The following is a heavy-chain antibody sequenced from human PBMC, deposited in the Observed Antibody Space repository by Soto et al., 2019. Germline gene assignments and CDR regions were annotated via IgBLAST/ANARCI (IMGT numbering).Heavy chain of an antibody. Sequence: PSETLSLGCAVSGGSISSGGYSWSWILQPPGKGLEWIGYIYHSGSTYYNPSLKSRVTISVDRSKNQFSLKLSSVTAADTAVYYCARVAAAGTANFDYWGQGTLVTVSS. V-gene: IGHV4-30-2*01. D-gene: IGHD6-13*01. CDR1: GGSISSGGYS. J-gene: IGHJ4*02. CDR3: ARVAAAGTANFDY. CDR2: IYHSGST.